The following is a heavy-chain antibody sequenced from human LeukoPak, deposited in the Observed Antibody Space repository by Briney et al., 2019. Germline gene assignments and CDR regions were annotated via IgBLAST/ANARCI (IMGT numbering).Heavy chain of an antibody. CDR2: ISSDGRNQ. Sequence: GGSLRLSCAASGFTFSSYEMNWVRQAPGKGLEWVAAISSDGRNQIYRDSVKGRFTISRDNSQNTLFLHMNNLKTEDTAVYFCARDPMADLDYWGQGTLVTVSS. D-gene: IGHD2-8*01. CDR1: GFTFSSYE. CDR3: ARDPMADLDY. V-gene: IGHV3-30*04. J-gene: IGHJ4*02.